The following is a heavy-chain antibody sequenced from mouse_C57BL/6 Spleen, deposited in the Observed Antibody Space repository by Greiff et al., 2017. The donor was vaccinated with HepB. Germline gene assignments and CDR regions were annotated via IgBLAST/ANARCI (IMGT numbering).Heavy chain of an antibody. CDR1: GYTFTDYN. CDR3: ARGGLITTVVDYAMDY. D-gene: IGHD1-1*01. CDR2: INPNNGGT. J-gene: IGHJ4*01. V-gene: IGHV1-18*01. Sequence: EVQLQQSGPELVKPGASVKIPCKASGYTFTDYNMDWVKQSHGKSLEWIGDINPNNGGTIYNQKFKGKATLTVDKSSSTAYMELRSLTSEDTAVYYCARGGLITTVVDYAMDYWGQGTSVTVSS.